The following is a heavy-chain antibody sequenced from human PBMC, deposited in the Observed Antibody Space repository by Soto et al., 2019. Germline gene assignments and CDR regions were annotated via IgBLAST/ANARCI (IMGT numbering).Heavy chain of an antibody. V-gene: IGHV5-51*01. D-gene: IGHD6-6*01. CDR2: IYPGDSDT. J-gene: IGHJ6*02. Sequence: PGGSLRLSCAASGFTFTSYWIGWVRQMPGKGLEWMGIIYPGDSDTRYSPSFQGQVTISADKSISTAYQQWSSLKASDTAMYYCARPAMYSSSPYGMDVWGQGTTVTVSS. CDR3: ARPAMYSSSPYGMDV. CDR1: GFTFTSYW.